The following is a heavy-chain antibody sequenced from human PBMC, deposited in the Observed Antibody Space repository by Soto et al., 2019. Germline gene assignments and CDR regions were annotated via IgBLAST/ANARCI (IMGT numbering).Heavy chain of an antibody. CDR3: ARDPYYDSSGYDPPDY. CDR2: IWYDGSNK. CDR1: GFTFSSYG. Sequence: GGSLRLSCAASGFTFSSYGMHWVRQAPGKGLEWVAVIWYDGSNKYYADSVKGRFTISRDNSKNTLYLQMNSLRDEDTAVYYCARDPYYDSSGYDPPDYWGQGTLVTVSS. J-gene: IGHJ4*02. V-gene: IGHV3-33*01. D-gene: IGHD3-22*01.